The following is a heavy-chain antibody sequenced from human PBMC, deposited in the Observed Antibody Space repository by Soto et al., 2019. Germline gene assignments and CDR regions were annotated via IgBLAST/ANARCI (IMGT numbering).Heavy chain of an antibody. D-gene: IGHD3-16*02. Sequence: EVQLVESGGGLVQPGGSLRLSCVASGFTLSRYSMNWVRKAPGKGLEWVSYISRSSSTIYYADSVKGRFTISTGNAENSLYLQMNSRRAEGTAVYYCARDLGGGIADYWCQATRVTVSS. CDR3: ARDLGGGIADY. CDR2: ISRSSSTI. J-gene: IGHJ4*02. V-gene: IGHV3-48*01. CDR1: GFTLSRYS.